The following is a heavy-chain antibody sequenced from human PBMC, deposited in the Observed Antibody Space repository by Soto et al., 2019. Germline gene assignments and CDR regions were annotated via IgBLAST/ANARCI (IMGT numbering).Heavy chain of an antibody. J-gene: IGHJ4*02. CDR2: IWYDGTEI. V-gene: IGHV3-33*06. D-gene: IGHD5-12*01. Sequence: QVQLVESGGGVVQPGGSLTLSCAASGFFLSYSGMHWVRQAPGKGLKWLAVIWYDGTEIYDAESAKVRFTISRDTSKNILYLLMNKLRADDTAIYYCAKSLDGYHHGYSWGQGTLVSVSS. CDR3: AKSLDGYHHGYS. CDR1: GFFLSYSG.